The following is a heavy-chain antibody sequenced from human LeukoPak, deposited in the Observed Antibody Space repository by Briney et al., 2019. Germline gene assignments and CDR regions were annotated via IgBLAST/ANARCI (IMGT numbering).Heavy chain of an antibody. CDR1: GGSISSYY. V-gene: IGHV4-59*01. CDR3: ARGYYYDSSGYYSYYYYYYYMDV. CDR2: IYYSGST. Sequence: SETLSLTCTVSGGSISSYYWSWIRQSPGKGLEWIGYIYYSGSTNYNPSLKSRVTISVDTSKNQFSLKLSSVTAADTAVYYCARGYYYDSSGYYSYYYYYYYMDVWGKGTTVTISS. D-gene: IGHD3-22*01. J-gene: IGHJ6*03.